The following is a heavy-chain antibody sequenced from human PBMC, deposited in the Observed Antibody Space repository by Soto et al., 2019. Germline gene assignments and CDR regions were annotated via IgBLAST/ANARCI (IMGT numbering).Heavy chain of an antibody. D-gene: IGHD3-16*02. CDR1: GGSISSGGYY. J-gene: IGHJ4*02. V-gene: IGHV4-31*03. CDR2: IYYSGST. Sequence: SETLSLTCTVSGGSISSGGYYWSWIRQHPGKGLEWIGYIYYSGSTYYNPSLKSRVTISVDTSKNQFSLKLSSVTAADTAVYYCARAAFGGVIVKNYFDYWGQGTLVTVS. CDR3: ARAAFGGVIVKNYFDY.